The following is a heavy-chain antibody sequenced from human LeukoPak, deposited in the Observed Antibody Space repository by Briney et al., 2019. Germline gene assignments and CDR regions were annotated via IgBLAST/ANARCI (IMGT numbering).Heavy chain of an antibody. CDR3: ARGRYCSGGSCYSPPWSALNWFDP. CDR2: IIPIFGTA. Sequence: GASVKVSCKASGGTFSSYAISWVRQAPGQGLEWMGGIIPIFGTANYAQKFQGRVTITADESTSTAYMELSSLRSEDTAVYYCARGRYCSGGSCYSPPWSALNWFDPWGQGTLDTVSS. V-gene: IGHV1-69*13. J-gene: IGHJ5*02. CDR1: GGTFSSYA. D-gene: IGHD2-15*01.